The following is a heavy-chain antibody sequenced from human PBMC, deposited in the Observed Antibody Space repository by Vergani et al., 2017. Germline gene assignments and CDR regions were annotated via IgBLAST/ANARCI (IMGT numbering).Heavy chain of an antibody. V-gene: IGHV4-61*02. CDR1: GGSISSGSYY. Sequence: QVQLQESGPGLVKPSQTLSLTCTVSGGSISSGSYYWSWIRQPAGKGLEWIGRIYTSGSTNYNPPLKSRVTMSVDMSKNQFSLKLSSVTAADTAVYYCAREEGILAVAPFYIWGQGTMVTVSS. D-gene: IGHD6-19*01. CDR3: AREEGILAVAPFYI. CDR2: IYTSGST. J-gene: IGHJ3*02.